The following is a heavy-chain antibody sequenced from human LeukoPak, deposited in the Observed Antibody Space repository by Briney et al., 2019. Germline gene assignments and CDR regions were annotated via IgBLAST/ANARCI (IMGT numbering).Heavy chain of an antibody. CDR1: GGSFNMYG. D-gene: IGHD1-14*01. J-gene: IGHJ4*02. CDR3: ARTQSPLGTGTTPTPLPLGN. V-gene: IGHV1-69*06. Sequence: GASVKVSCKTSGGSFNMYGFTWVRQAPGQGPEWMGGIIPFSGSTKFAQHFQDRVKITADKGTKTVYMELTRLGSEDTAVYYCARTQSPLGTGTTPTPLPLGNWGQGTLVTVSS. CDR2: IIPFSGST.